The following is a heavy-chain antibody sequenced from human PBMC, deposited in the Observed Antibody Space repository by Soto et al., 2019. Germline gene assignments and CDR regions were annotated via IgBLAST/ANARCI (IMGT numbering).Heavy chain of an antibody. CDR3: ARPSGRITIFGVVIGPFDP. V-gene: IGHV4-39*01. Sequence: PLETLSLTCTVSGGPISSSSYYWGWIRQPPGKGLEWIGSIYYSGSTYYNPSLKSRVTISVDTSKNQFSLKLSSVTAADTAVYYCARPSGRITIFGVVIGPFDPWGQGTMVTVSS. D-gene: IGHD3-3*01. CDR1: GGPISSSSYY. CDR2: IYYSGST. J-gene: IGHJ5*02.